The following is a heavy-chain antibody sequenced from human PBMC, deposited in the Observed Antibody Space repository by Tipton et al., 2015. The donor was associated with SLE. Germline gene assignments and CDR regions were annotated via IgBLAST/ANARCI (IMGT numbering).Heavy chain of an antibody. CDR2: ISYDGSNK. Sequence: SLRLSCAASGFTFSSYGMHWVRQAPGKGLEWVAVISYDGSNKYYADSVKGRFTISRDNSKNTLYLQMNSLRAEDTAVYYCARDRRPSGYYYDSSGYYDSDYWGQGTLVTVSS. CDR3: ARDRRPSGYYYDSSGYYDSDY. J-gene: IGHJ4*02. D-gene: IGHD3-22*01. CDR1: GFTFSSYG. V-gene: IGHV3-30*03.